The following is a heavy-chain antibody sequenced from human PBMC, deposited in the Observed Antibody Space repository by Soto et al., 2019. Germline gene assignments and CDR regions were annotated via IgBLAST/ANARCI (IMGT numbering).Heavy chain of an antibody. CDR3: ARGTTIFGVAPGALPPDV. Sequence: SVKVSCKAIGGTFTSYAITWVRQAPGQGLEWMGETTPILDRSDYAPQFRGRLTMTADGSTNIAYMQLSSLRSDDTAVYYCARGTTIFGVAPGALPPDVWGQGTAVTVSS. J-gene: IGHJ6*02. V-gene: IGHV1-69*10. CDR1: GGTFTSYA. CDR2: TTPILDRS. D-gene: IGHD3-3*01.